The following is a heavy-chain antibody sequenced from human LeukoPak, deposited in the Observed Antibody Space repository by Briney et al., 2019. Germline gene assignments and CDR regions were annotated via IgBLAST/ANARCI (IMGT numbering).Heavy chain of an antibody. CDR1: GFSFGSYN. CDR3: ARGYDEFDY. Sequence: GGSLRLSCAASGFSFGSYNMDWVRQAPGKGLEWVSYISSSSSTIYYADSVKGRFTISRDNAKNSLYLQMNSLRAEDTAVYYCARGYDEFDYWGQGTLVTVSS. J-gene: IGHJ4*02. V-gene: IGHV3-48*01. CDR2: ISSSSSTI. D-gene: IGHD5-12*01.